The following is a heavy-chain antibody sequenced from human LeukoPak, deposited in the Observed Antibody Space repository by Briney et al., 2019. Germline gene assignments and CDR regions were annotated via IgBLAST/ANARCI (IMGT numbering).Heavy chain of an antibody. V-gene: IGHV3-20*04. CDR2: INWNGGST. CDR3: AKFNRDSSGWYLPYYYYYMDV. J-gene: IGHJ6*03. CDR1: GFSFDDYG. Sequence: PGGSLRLSCAASGFSFDDYGMSWGRQAPGRGLEWVSGINWNGGSTGYADSVKGRFTISRDNAKNSLYLQMNSLRAEDTAVYYCAKFNRDSSGWYLPYYYYYMDVWGKGTTVTVSS. D-gene: IGHD6-19*01.